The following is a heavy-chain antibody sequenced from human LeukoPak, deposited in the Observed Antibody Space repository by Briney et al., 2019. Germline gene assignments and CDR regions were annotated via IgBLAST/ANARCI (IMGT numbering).Heavy chain of an antibody. CDR1: GFTFSDYH. CDR3: ARLSSSSLYLIVRSLGAFDI. D-gene: IGHD6-6*01. J-gene: IGHJ3*02. V-gene: IGHV3-11*01. CDR2: ISSSGSTI. Sequence: GGSLRLSCAASGFTFSDYHMSWIRQAPGKGLEWVSYISSSGSTIYYADSVKGRFTISRDNAKNSLYLQMNSLRAEDTAVYYCARLSSSSLYLIVRSLGAFDIWGQGTMVTVSS.